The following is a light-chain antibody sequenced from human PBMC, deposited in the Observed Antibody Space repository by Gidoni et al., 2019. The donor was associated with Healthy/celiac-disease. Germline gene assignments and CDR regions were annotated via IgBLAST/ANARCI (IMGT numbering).Light chain of an antibody. J-gene: IGKJ2*01. CDR2: WAS. CDR1: QSVLYSSNNKNY. Sequence: DIVMTPSPDSLAVSLGERATINCKSSQSVLYSSNNKNYLAWYQQKPGQPPKLLMYWASTRESGVPDRFSGSGSGTDFTLTISSLQAEDVAVYYCQQYYSTPRTFGQGTKLEIK. V-gene: IGKV4-1*01. CDR3: QQYYSTPRT.